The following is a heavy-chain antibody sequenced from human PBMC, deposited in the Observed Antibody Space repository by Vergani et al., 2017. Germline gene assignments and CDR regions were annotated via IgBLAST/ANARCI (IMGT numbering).Heavy chain of an antibody. D-gene: IGHD2-2*01. CDR2: IIPIFGTA. CDR3: ARAVTAWYQLLLKTANWFDP. CDR1: GGTFSSYA. Sequence: QVQLVQSGAEVKKPGSSVKVSCKASGGTFSSYAINWVRQAPGQGLEWMGGIIPIFGTANYAQKFQGRVTITADESTSTAYMELSSLRSEDTAVYYCARAVTAWYQLLLKTANWFDPWGQGTLVTVSS. J-gene: IGHJ5*02. V-gene: IGHV1-69*01.